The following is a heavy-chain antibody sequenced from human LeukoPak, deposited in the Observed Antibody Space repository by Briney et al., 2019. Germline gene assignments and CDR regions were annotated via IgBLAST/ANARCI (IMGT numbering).Heavy chain of an antibody. D-gene: IGHD1-26*01. CDR2: IIPIFGTA. CDR1: GGTFSSYA. CDR3: AREALILYSGSYYDY. J-gene: IGHJ4*02. Sequence: SVKVSCKASGGTFSSYAISWVRQAPGQGLEWMGGIIPIFGTANYAQKFQGRVTITADESTSTAYMELSSLRSEDTAVYYCAREALILYSGSYYDYWGQGTLVTVST. V-gene: IGHV1-69*13.